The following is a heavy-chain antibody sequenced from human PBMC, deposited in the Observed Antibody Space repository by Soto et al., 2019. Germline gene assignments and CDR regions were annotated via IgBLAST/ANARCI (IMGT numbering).Heavy chain of an antibody. J-gene: IGHJ5*01. V-gene: IGHV6-1*01. Sequence: SQTLSLTCAISGDSVSSNSAAWNWIRQSPSRGLEWLGRTYYRSKWYNDYAISVKSRITINPDTSKNQFSLQLNSVTPEDTAVYFCERDEYPGGWYRFDPWGQGTLVTVSS. CDR2: TYYRSKWYN. CDR1: GDSVSSNSAA. D-gene: IGHD6-19*01. CDR3: ERDEYPGGWYRFDP.